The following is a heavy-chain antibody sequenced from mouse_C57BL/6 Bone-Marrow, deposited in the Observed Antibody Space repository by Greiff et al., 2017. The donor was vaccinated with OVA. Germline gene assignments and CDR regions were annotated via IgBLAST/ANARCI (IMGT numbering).Heavy chain of an antibody. D-gene: IGHD2-3*01. CDR3: ARSESIYDGYHWYFDV. Sequence: QVQLQQPGAELVKPGASVKLSCKASGYTFTSYWMQWVKQRPGQGLEWIGEIDPSDSYTNYNQKFKGKATLTVDTSSSTAYMQLRSLTSEDSAVYYCARSESIYDGYHWYFDVWGTGTTVTVSS. J-gene: IGHJ1*03. CDR2: IDPSDSYT. V-gene: IGHV1-50*01. CDR1: GYTFTSYW.